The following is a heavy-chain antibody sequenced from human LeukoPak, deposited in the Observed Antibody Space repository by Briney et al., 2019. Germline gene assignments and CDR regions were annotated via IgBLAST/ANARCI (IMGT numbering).Heavy chain of an antibody. CDR2: ISYDGINE. V-gene: IGHV3-30*03. J-gene: IGHJ1*01. CDR3: ATGRVDYGDYGVVKH. Sequence: GGSMRLSCEVSGFTFRNYGMNWVRQAPGKGLEWVAVISYDGINEYYVDSVKGRFTISRDNSKNSLYLQMESLTIEDTAVYYCATGRVDYGDYGVVKHWGQGTLVTVSS. CDR1: GFTFRNYG. D-gene: IGHD4-17*01.